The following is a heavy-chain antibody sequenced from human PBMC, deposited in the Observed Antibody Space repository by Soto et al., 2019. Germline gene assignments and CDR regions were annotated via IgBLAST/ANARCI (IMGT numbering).Heavy chain of an antibody. V-gene: IGHV1-69*01. J-gene: IGHJ4*02. CDR3: AIGWRYDRTDYYYAY. Sequence: QVQLVQSGAEVSKPGSSVRVSCTASVGSFNRHTISWVLQAPGQGLEWMGGIIPIFGTANHAQKCQGRVTISADESTSTVYMELSSLRSDDTSIDYCAIGWRYDRTDYYYAYWGQGPLVIVSS. CDR1: VGSFNRHT. CDR2: IIPIFGTA. D-gene: IGHD3-9*01.